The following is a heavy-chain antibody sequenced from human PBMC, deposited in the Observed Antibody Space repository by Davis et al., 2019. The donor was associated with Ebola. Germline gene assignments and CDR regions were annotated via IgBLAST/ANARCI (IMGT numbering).Heavy chain of an antibody. Sequence: GESLKISCAASGFTFSSYAMHWVRQAPGKGLEWVAVISYDGSNKYYADSVKGRFTISRDNSKNTLYLQMNSLRAEDTAVYYCAKDLWNYGGFDYWGQGTLVTVSS. CDR2: ISYDGSNK. D-gene: IGHD1-7*01. J-gene: IGHJ4*02. CDR1: GFTFSSYA. V-gene: IGHV3-30-3*01. CDR3: AKDLWNYGGFDY.